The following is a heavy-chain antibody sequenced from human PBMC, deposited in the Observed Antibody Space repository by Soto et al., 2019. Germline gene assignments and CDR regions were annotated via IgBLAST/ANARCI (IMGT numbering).Heavy chain of an antibody. J-gene: IGHJ6*02. CDR1: GFTFTTYA. D-gene: IGHD3-3*01. CDR2: ISPNGNNQ. Sequence: GGSLRLSCVDPGFTFTTYALHWIRQAPGKGLEWVAVISPNGNNQYYADSVKGRFTISRDTSKSTLYLQMNDLRVEDAAEYFCAKDSWAIFGVPAGEYYAMDVWGQGTTVTVSS. V-gene: IGHV3-30*04. CDR3: AKDSWAIFGVPAGEYYAMDV.